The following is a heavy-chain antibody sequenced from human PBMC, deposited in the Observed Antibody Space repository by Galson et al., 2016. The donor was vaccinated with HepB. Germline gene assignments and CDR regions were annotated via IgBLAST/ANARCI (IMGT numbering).Heavy chain of an antibody. CDR3: ARDFDPFDP. CDR1: GGSISRYY. J-gene: IGHJ5*02. CDR2: IFYTGST. Sequence: SETLSLTCEVSGGSISRYYWSWIRQPPGKGLEWIGYIFYTGSTKYNPSPKSRVTISVDTSKNQFSLKLSSVTAADTAIYYCARDFDPFDPWGQGTLVTVSS. V-gene: IGHV4-59*01. D-gene: IGHD3-9*01.